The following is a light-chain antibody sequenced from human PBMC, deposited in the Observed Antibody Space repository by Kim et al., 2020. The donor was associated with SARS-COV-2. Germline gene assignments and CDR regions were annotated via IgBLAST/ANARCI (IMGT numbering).Light chain of an antibody. CDR1: SGHITYA. J-gene: IGLJ3*02. V-gene: IGLV4-69*01. CDR2: LNSDGSH. CDR3: QDWATDVV. Sequence: QPVLTQPPSASASLGASVKLTCTLSSGHITYAIAWHQQQPEKGPRYLLNLNSDGSHSKGDGIPDRFSGSSSGAERYLTISTLQSEDEDGYYCQDWATDVVFGGGTQMTVL.